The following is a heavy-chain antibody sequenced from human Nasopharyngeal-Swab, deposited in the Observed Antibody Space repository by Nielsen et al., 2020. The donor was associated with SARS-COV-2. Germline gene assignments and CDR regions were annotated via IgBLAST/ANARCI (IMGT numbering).Heavy chain of an antibody. CDR3: ARAAILFGMDV. J-gene: IGHJ6*02. V-gene: IGHV1-69*04. Sequence: WIRQPPREGLEWMGRIIPILGKANYAQKFQGRVTITADKSTSTAYMELSSLRSEDTAVYYCARAAILFGMDVWGQGTTVTVSS. CDR2: IIPILGKA. D-gene: IGHD3-3*01.